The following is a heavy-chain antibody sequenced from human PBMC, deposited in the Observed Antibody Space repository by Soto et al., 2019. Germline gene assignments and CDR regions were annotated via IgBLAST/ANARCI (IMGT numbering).Heavy chain of an antibody. CDR2: IYSGGTT. CDR3: ARGGSGSDWDYSGMDV. Sequence: EVQLVESGGGLVQPGGSLRLSCAGSALTASKNYMSWVRQPPGKGLAWVSVIYSGGTTYYADSVKDRFSISRDNSKSTLYLQMDNLRAGDTAVYYCARGGSGSDWDYSGMDVWGQGTTVTVSS. J-gene: IGHJ6*02. D-gene: IGHD3-10*01. V-gene: IGHV3-66*01. CDR1: ALTASKNY.